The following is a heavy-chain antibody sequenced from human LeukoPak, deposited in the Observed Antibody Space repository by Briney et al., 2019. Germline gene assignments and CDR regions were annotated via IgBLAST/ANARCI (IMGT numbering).Heavy chain of an antibody. J-gene: IGHJ4*02. CDR1: GFTFSSYW. Sequence: PGGFLRLSCAASGFTFSSYWMSWVRQAPGKGLEWVANIKQDGSEKYYVDSVKGRFTISRDNAKNSLYLQMNSLRAEDTAVYYCARDGISGWASGYFDYWGQGTLVTVSS. V-gene: IGHV3-7*01. CDR3: ARDGISGWASGYFDY. D-gene: IGHD6-19*01. CDR2: IKQDGSEK.